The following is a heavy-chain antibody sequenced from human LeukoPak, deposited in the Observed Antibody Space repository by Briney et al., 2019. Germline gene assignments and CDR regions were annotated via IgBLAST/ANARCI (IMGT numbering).Heavy chain of an antibody. J-gene: IGHJ5*02. V-gene: IGHV1-2*02. CDR2: INPNSGGT. CDR1: GYSFTGYY. D-gene: IGHD2-2*02. CDR3: ARGDIVVLPAGIPHNWFDP. Sequence: ASVKVSCKASGYSFTGYYIHWVRQAPGQGLEWMGWINPNSGGTNYAQKFQGRVTMTRDTSISTANMELSRLRSDDTAVYYCARGDIVVLPAGIPHNWFDPWGQGTLVTVSS.